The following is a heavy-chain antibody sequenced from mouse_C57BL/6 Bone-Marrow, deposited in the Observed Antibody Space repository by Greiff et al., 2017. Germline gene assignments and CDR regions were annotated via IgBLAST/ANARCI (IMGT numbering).Heavy chain of an antibody. D-gene: IGHD1-1*01. CDR2: IDPANGNT. CDR1: GFNIKNTY. J-gene: IGHJ2*01. Sequence: EVQLQQSVAELVRPGASVKLSCTASGFNIKNTYMHWVKQRPEQGLEWIGRIDPANGNTKSAPKFPGKATLTADTSSNTAYLHLSSLTSEDTAIYDCARTFTVVATFDYWGQGTTLTVSS. V-gene: IGHV14-3*01. CDR3: ARTFTVVATFDY.